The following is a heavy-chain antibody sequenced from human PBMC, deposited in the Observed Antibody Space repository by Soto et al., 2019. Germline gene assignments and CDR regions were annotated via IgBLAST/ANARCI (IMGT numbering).Heavy chain of an antibody. Sequence: GGSLRLSCAASGFTVSSNYMSWVRQAPGKGLEWVSVIYSGGSTYYADSVKGRFTISRDNSKNTLYLQMNSLRAEDTAVYYCVGHDLKFGTTSWGGIESWYYYYGMDVWGQGTTVTVSS. V-gene: IGHV3-66*04. CDR3: VGHDLKFGTTSWGGIESWYYYYGMDV. J-gene: IGHJ6*02. D-gene: IGHD1-1*01. CDR1: GFTVSSNY. CDR2: IYSGGST.